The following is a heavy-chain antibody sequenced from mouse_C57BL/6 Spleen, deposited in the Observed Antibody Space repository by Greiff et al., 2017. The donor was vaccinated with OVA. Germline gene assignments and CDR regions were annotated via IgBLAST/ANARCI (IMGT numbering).Heavy chain of an antibody. CDR2: ISNGGGST. CDR1: GFTFSDYY. Sequence: EVKLVESGGGLVQPGGSLKLSCAASGFTFSDYYMYWVRQTPEKRLEWVAYISNGGGSTYYPDTVKGRFTISRDNAKNTLYLQMSRLKSEDTAMYYCARLGGYEDYYAMDYWGQGTSVTVSS. J-gene: IGHJ4*01. V-gene: IGHV5-12*01. D-gene: IGHD2-2*01. CDR3: ARLGGYEDYYAMDY.